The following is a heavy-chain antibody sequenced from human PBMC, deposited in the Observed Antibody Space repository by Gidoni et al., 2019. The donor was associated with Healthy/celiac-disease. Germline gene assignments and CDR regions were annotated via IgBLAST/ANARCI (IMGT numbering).Heavy chain of an antibody. D-gene: IGHD6-19*01. CDR2: ISWNSGSI. J-gene: IGHJ4*02. Sequence: EVQLVESGGGLVQPGRSLRLSCAASGFTFDDYAMHWVRQAPGKGLEWVSGISWNSGSIGYAHSVKGRFTISRDNAKNSLYLQMNSLRAEDTALYYCAKAYRGWYNHPPDYWCQGTLVTVSS. CDR1: GFTFDDYA. CDR3: AKAYRGWYNHPPDY. V-gene: IGHV3-9*01.